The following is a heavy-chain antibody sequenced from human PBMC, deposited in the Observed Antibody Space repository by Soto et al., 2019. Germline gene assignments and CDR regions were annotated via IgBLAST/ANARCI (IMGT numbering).Heavy chain of an antibody. V-gene: IGHV3-66*01. CDR3: ARGRSLGTFDY. CDR2: IYSDGST. J-gene: IGHJ4*02. CDR1: GFIVSSNY. D-gene: IGHD3-16*01. Sequence: EVQLVESGGNLVQPGGSLRLSCVASGFIVSSNYMNWVRKAPGKGLEWVSLIYSDGSTYYADSVKGRFTISRDNSKNTLYVQMNSLRAEDTAVYYCARGRSLGTFDYWGQGTLVTVSS.